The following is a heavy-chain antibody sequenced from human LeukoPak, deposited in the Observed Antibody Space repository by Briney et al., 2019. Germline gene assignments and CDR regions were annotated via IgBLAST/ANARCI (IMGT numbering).Heavy chain of an antibody. CDR2: IYTSGST. D-gene: IGHD3-22*01. J-gene: IGHJ4*02. V-gene: IGHV4-61*02. CDR3: AREAGYYYDSSGRRSDY. Sequence: TPSQTLSSTCTVPGSSISSGSYYWCCIRPPAGKRLGGFGSIYTSGSTNYNPSLKSRVTISVDTSKNQFSLKLSSVTAADTAVYYCAREAGYYYDSSGRRSDYWGQGTLVTVSS. CDR1: GSSISSGSYY.